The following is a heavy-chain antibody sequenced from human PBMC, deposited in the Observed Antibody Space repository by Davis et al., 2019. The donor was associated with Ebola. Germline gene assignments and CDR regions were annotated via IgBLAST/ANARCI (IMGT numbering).Heavy chain of an antibody. CDR1: EFSISNYG. D-gene: IGHD6-19*01. V-gene: IGHV3-30*02. CDR2: IWYDGSLK. Sequence: GESLKISCAASEFSISNYGIHWVRQAPGKGLEWVALIWYDGSLKYYADSVKGRFTISRDISTNTLYLQMNSLRVDDTAVYYCATTQWLREFDNWGQGTLVTVSS. J-gene: IGHJ4*02. CDR3: ATTQWLREFDN.